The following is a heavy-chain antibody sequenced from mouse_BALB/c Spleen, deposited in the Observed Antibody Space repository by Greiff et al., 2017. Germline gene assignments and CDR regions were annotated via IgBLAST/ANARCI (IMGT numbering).Heavy chain of an antibody. CDR2: IYPGSGNT. V-gene: IGHV1-76*01. CDR1: GYTFTDYY. Sequence: VNVVESGAELARPGASVKLSCKASGYTFTDYYINWVKQRTGQGLEWIGEIYPGSGNTYYNEKFKGKAKLTAVTSASTAYMELSSLTNEDSAVYYCTRGREDYGNYHFDYWGQGTTLTVSS. CDR3: TRGREDYGNYHFDY. D-gene: IGHD2-1*01. J-gene: IGHJ2*01.